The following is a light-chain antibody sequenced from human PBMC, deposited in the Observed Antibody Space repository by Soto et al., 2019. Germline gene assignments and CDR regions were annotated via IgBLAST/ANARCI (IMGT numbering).Light chain of an antibody. CDR1: QSVSND. V-gene: IGKV3-15*01. CDR2: GAS. Sequence: EIVLTQSPATLSVSPGERATLSCRASQSVSNDLAWYQQQPGQAPRLLIYGASTTATGIPARFSGSGSGTEFTLTIDSLQSEDFAVYYCLHYKDWPRWTSGQGTKVDIK. CDR3: LHYKDWPRWT. J-gene: IGKJ1*01.